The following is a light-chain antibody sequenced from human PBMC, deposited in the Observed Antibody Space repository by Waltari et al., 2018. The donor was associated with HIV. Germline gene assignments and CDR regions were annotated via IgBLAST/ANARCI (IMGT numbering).Light chain of an antibody. CDR3: QSAASSATYRG. CDR1: ALPKQY. Sequence: SYELTQPPSVSVSPGQTARITCSGDALPKQYAYWYQQKPGQAPVLVIYKDSERPSGIPDRFSGSSSGTTVTLTISGVQAEDEADYYCQSAASSATYRGFGGGTKLTVL. CDR2: KDS. V-gene: IGLV3-25*03. J-gene: IGLJ3*02.